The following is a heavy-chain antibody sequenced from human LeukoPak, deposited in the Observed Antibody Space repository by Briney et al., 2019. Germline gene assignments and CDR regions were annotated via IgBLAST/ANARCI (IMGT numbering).Heavy chain of an antibody. V-gene: IGHV4-39*01. CDR1: GGSISSSSYS. D-gene: IGHD2-8*01. J-gene: IGHJ6*02. Sequence: SETLSLTCTVSGGSISSSSYSWGWIRQPPGKGLEWIGSIYYSGSTYYNPSLKSRVTISVDTSKNQFSLKLSSVTAADTAVYYCARQTVLMVYASYYYGMDVWGQGTTVTVSS. CDR2: IYYSGST. CDR3: ARQTVLMVYASYYYGMDV.